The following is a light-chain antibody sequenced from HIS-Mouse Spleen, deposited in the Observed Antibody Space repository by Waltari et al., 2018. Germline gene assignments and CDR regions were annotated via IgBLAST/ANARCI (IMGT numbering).Light chain of an antibody. J-gene: IGLJ2*01. CDR2: EDS. CDR3: YSTDSSGNHRV. Sequence: SYELTQPPSVSVSPGQTARITCSGDALPKKYAYWYQQKSGQAPVLVIYEDSKRPAGIPWGCPGSSSGTMATLTISGAQVEDEADYYCYSTDSSGNHRVFGGGTKLTVL. V-gene: IGLV3-10*01. CDR1: ALPKKY.